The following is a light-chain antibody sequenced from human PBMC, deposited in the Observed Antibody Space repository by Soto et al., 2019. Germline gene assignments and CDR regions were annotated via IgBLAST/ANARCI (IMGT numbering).Light chain of an antibody. V-gene: IGKV3-11*01. Sequence: EIVLTQSPATLSLSPGERATLSCRASQSVSSYLAWYQQKPDQAPRLLIYDASNRATGIPARFSGSGSGTDFTLTIISLEPEDFAVYYCQQRSNWPLTFGGGTKVEIK. J-gene: IGKJ4*01. CDR2: DAS. CDR3: QQRSNWPLT. CDR1: QSVSSY.